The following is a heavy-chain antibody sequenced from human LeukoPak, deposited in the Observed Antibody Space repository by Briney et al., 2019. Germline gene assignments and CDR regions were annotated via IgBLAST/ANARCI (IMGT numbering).Heavy chain of an antibody. CDR3: ASGGTAMDAFDY. CDR2: IYYSGST. D-gene: IGHD5-18*01. J-gene: IGHJ4*02. CDR1: GVSISSYY. Sequence: SETLSLTCTVSGVSISSYYWSWIRQPPGKGLEWIGYIYYSGSTNYNPSLKSRVTISVDTSKNQFSLKLSSVTAADTAVYYCASGGTAMDAFDYWGQGTLVTVSS. V-gene: IGHV4-59*01.